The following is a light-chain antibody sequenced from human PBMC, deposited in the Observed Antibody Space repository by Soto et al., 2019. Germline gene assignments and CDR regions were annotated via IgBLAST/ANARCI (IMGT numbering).Light chain of an antibody. CDR2: KAS. CDR3: QQYRSYWT. V-gene: IGKV1-5*03. J-gene: IGKJ1*01. CDR1: QSIDSW. Sequence: DIQMTQSPSTLSASVGDRVTITCRASQSIDSWLAWYQQKPGKAPTLLIYKASTLEVGVPSRFSGSGSGTEFTRTISSLQPDDFATYYCQQYRSYWTFGLGTKVEIK.